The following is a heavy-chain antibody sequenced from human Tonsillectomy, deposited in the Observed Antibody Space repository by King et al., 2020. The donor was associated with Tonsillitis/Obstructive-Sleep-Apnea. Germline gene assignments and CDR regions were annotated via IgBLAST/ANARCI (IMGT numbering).Heavy chain of an antibody. D-gene: IGHD3-3*01. J-gene: IGHJ4*02. Sequence: VQLVESGSELKKPGASVKVSCKASGYTFTSYAMNWWLQAPGQRLEWMGGFNTNTGNPTYAEGFTGRFVFSLDTSVSTAYLQISSLKAEDTAVYYCAREFTIFGDKHLLGDYWGQGTLVTVSS. CDR3: AREFTIFGDKHLLGDY. V-gene: IGHV7-4-1*02. CDR2: FNTNTGNP. CDR1: GYTFTSYA.